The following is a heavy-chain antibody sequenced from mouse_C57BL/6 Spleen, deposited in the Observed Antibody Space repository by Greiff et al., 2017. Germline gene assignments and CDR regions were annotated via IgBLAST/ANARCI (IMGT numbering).Heavy chain of an antibody. Sequence: QVHVKQPGAELVRPGSSVKLSCKASGYTFTSYWMHWVKQRPIQGLEWIGNIDPSDSETHYNQKFKDKATLTVDKSSSTAYMQLSSLTSEDSAVYYCARWGSNYFDYWGQGTTLTVSS. CDR1: GYTFTSYW. CDR3: ARWGSNYFDY. J-gene: IGHJ2*01. V-gene: IGHV1-52*01. D-gene: IGHD5-1*01. CDR2: IDPSDSET.